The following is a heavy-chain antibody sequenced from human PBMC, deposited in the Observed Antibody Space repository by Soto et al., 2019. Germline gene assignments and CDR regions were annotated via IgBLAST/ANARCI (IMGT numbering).Heavy chain of an antibody. CDR2: IRSKANSYAK. CDR1: GFTFSGSA. D-gene: IGHD1-20*01. J-gene: IGHJ6*02. V-gene: IGHV3-73*02. CDR3: TRGDNWNPDLYYYYGMDV. Sequence: EVQLVESGGGLVQPGGSLKLSCAASGFTFSGSAMHWVRQASGKGMEWVGRIRSKANSYAKAYAASVKGRFTITRDDSKNTSYLHMNSLKSEDTAVYYCTRGDNWNPDLYYYYGMDVWGQGTTVTVSS.